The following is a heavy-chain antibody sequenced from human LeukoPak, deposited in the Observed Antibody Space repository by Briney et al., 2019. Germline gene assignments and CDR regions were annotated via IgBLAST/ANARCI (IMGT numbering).Heavy chain of an antibody. Sequence: GASVKVSCKASGGTFSSYAISWVRQAPGQGLEWMGRIIPILGIANYAQKFQGRVTITADKSTSTAYMELSSLRSEDTAVYYCATTYYDFWSGRTDRTVSWFDPWGQGTLVTVSS. CDR1: GGTFSSYA. CDR3: ATTYYDFWSGRTDRTVSWFDP. CDR2: IIPILGIA. D-gene: IGHD3-3*01. V-gene: IGHV1-69*04. J-gene: IGHJ5*02.